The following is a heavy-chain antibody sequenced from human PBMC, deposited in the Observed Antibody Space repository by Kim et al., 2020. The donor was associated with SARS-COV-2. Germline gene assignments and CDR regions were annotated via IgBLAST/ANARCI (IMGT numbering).Heavy chain of an antibody. CDR3: AKDHESSGWPTFDY. Sequence: ADPVKGRFTVCRDNARNTLYLQMDSLRAEDTALYYCAKDHESSGWPTFDYWGQGTLVTVSS. V-gene: IGHV3-30*07. J-gene: IGHJ4*02. D-gene: IGHD3-22*01.